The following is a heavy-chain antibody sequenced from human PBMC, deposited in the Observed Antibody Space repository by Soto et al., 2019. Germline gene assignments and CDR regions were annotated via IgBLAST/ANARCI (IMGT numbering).Heavy chain of an antibody. J-gene: IGHJ6*02. CDR3: ARGEDSSGYYGWYYYYYGMDV. D-gene: IGHD3-22*01. CDR1: GFTFSSYG. CDR2: IWYDGSNK. Sequence: QVQLVESGGGVVQPGRSLRLSCAASGFTFSSYGMHWVRQAPGKGLEWVAVIWYDGSNKYYADSVKGRFTISRDNSKNTRYLQMNSLRAEDTAVYYCARGEDSSGYYGWYYYYYGMDVWGQGTTVTVSS. V-gene: IGHV3-33*01.